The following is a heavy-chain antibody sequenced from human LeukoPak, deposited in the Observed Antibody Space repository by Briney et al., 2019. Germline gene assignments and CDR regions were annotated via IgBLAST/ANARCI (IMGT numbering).Heavy chain of an antibody. CDR1: GFTFSSYA. D-gene: IGHD6-6*01. V-gene: IGHV3-23*01. Sequence: NPGGSLRLSCAASGFTFSSYAMSWVRQAPGKGLEWVSAISGSGGSTYYADSVKGRFTISRDNSKNTLYLQMNSLRAEDTAVYFCAKLFSQYSSSPIDYWGQGTLVTVSS. CDR2: ISGSGGST. CDR3: AKLFSQYSSSPIDY. J-gene: IGHJ4*02.